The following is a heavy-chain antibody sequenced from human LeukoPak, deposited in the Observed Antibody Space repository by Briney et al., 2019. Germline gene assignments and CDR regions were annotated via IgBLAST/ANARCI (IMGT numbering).Heavy chain of an antibody. V-gene: IGHV4-59*08. D-gene: IGHD3-16*02. CDR1: GGFNTHYY. CDR2: FYHSGST. J-gene: IGHJ6*02. Sequence: PSETLSLTCSVSGGFNTHYYWSWIRQPPGKGLEWIGYFYHSGSTNYNPSLKSRVTISVDTSKNQFSLKLSSVTAADTAVYYCARGNMITFGGVISDYYGMDVWGQGTTVTVSS. CDR3: ARGNMITFGGVISDYYGMDV.